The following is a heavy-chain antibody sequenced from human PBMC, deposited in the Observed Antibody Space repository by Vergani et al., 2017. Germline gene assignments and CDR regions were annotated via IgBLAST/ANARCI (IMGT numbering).Heavy chain of an antibody. V-gene: IGHV3-30-3*01. Sequence: QVQLVESGGGVVQPGRSLRLSCAASGFTFSSYAMHWVRQAPGKGLEWVAVISYDGSNKYYADSVKGRFTISRDNFKNTLYLQMNSLRAEDTAVYYCARDKAPVGATLGRAFDIWGQGTMVTVSS. CDR1: GFTFSSYA. CDR2: ISYDGSNK. D-gene: IGHD1-26*01. J-gene: IGHJ3*02. CDR3: ARDKAPVGATLGRAFDI.